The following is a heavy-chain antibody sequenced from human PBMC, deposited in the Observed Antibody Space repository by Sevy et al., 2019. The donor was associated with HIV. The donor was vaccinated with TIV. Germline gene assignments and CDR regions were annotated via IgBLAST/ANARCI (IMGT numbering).Heavy chain of an antibody. J-gene: IGHJ4*02. D-gene: IGHD6-13*01. CDR1: GGTFNNYA. CDR3: AKSISWYASFDS. V-gene: IGHV1-69*13. CDR2: IIPMFGSA. Sequence: ASVKVSCKASGGTFNNYAVNWVRQAPGHGLEWMGGIIPMFGSANYVQKLQGRVTITADESTSTAYMEVSSLRSDDTAVYYCAKSISWYASFDSWGQGTLVTVSS.